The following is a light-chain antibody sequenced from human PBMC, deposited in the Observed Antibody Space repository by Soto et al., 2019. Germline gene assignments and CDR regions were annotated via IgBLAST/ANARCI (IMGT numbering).Light chain of an antibody. CDR3: QQYDSYSPT. CDR2: DAS. J-gene: IGKJ1*01. V-gene: IGKV1-5*01. CDR1: QSIGNW. Sequence: DIQMTQSPSTLSASVGDRVTITCRASQSIGNWLAWYQQKPGKAPKFLIYDASSLEAGVPSRFSGSGSGTELTLTISGLQPDDFGTYYCQQYDSYSPTFGQGTKVEIK.